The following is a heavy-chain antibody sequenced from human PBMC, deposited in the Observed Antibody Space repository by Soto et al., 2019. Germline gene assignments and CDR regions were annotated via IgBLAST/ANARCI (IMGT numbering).Heavy chain of an antibody. Sequence: GGSLRLSCAASGFTFSSYAMHWVRQAPGKGLEWVAVISYDGSNKYYADSVKGRFTISRDNSKNTLYLQMNSLRAEDTAVYYCARDQAYNVMELWISGMDVWGQGTTVTVSS. CDR1: GFTFSSYA. D-gene: IGHD3-10*01. CDR2: ISYDGSNK. J-gene: IGHJ6*02. V-gene: IGHV3-30-3*01. CDR3: ARDQAYNVMELWISGMDV.